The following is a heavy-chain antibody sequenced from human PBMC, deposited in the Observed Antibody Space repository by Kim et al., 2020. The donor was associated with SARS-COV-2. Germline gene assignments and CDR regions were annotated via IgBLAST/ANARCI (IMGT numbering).Heavy chain of an antibody. V-gene: IGHV1-2*02. CDR3: ARPYYCITMVRGPKNTDIYYYYGMDV. D-gene: IGHD3-10*01. Sequence: ASVKVSCKASGYTFTGYYMHWVRQAPGQGLEWMGWINPNSGGTNYAQKFQGRVTMTRDTSISTAYMELSRLRSDDTAVYYCARPYYCITMVRGPKNTDIYYYYGMDVWGQGTTVTVSS. CDR1: GYTFTGYY. J-gene: IGHJ6*02. CDR2: INPNSGGT.